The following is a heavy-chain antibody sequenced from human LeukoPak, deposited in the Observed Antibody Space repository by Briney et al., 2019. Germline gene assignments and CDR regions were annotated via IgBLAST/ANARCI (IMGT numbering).Heavy chain of an antibody. D-gene: IGHD3-3*01. CDR3: ARGIEEWLYLYY. CDR1: GFTFSPYW. CDR2: MNRDGSEK. Sequence: GGSLRLSCAASGFTFSPYWMTWVRQAPGKGLEYVATMNRDGSEKYYVDSVKGRFTISRDNSKNSLYLQMDSLRAEDTAVYYCARGIEEWLYLYYWGQGALVTVAS. V-gene: IGHV3-7*04. J-gene: IGHJ4*02.